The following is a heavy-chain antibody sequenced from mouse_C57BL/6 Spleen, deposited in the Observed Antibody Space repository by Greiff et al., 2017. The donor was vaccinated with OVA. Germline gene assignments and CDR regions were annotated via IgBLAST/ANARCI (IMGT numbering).Heavy chain of an antibody. Sequence: QVQLQQSGAELVRPGASVKLSCKASGYTFTDYYINWVKQSPGQGLAWIARIYPGSGNTYYNEKFKGKATLNAGTSSSTAYLQLSSLTSEDSAVYFCARGATVVSWGQGTLVTVSA. D-gene: IGHD1-1*01. V-gene: IGHV1-76*01. CDR3: ARGATVVS. J-gene: IGHJ3*01. CDR1: GYTFTDYY. CDR2: IYPGSGNT.